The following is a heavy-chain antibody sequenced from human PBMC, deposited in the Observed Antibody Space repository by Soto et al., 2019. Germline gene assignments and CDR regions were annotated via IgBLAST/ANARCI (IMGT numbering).Heavy chain of an antibody. CDR1: GYTFIRYG. J-gene: IGHJ6*02. Sequence: QVQLVQSAAEVKKPGASVRVSCKASGYTFIRYGIAWVRQAPGQGLEWMGWISPYNDYTIYAQKLQGRVTMTADTSTRTVYMELRGLKSDETAVYSCARGGYYDNTWGKLSHYGLDLWGQGTSVTVSS. V-gene: IGHV1-18*01. CDR2: ISPYNDYT. CDR3: ARGGYYDNTWGKLSHYGLDL. D-gene: IGHD3-16*01.